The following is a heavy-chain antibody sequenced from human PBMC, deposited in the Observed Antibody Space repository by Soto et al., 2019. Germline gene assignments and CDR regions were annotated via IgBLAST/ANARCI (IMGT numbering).Heavy chain of an antibody. V-gene: IGHV4-34*01. CDR2: INHSGST. CDR3: ARGRPKNFDY. CDR1: GGSFSGYY. Sequence: SETLSLTCAVYGGSFSGYYWGWIRQPPGKGLEWIGEINHSGSTNYNPSLKSRVTISVDTSKNQFSLKLSSVTAADTAVYYCARGRPKNFDYWGQGTLVTVSS. J-gene: IGHJ4*02.